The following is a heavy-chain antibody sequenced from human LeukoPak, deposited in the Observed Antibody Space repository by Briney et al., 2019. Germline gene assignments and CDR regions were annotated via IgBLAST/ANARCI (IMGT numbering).Heavy chain of an antibody. J-gene: IGHJ5*02. CDR2: INSDGSST. V-gene: IGHV3-74*01. CDR3: VRGVGGDSRFDP. CDR1: GFTFSSYW. D-gene: IGHD1-26*01. Sequence: PGGSLRLSCAASGFTFSSYWMHWVRQAPGKGLVWVSRINSDGSSTRYAYSVKGRFTISRDNAKNTLYLQMNSLRAEDTAVYSCVRGVGGDSRFDPWGQGTLVTVSS.